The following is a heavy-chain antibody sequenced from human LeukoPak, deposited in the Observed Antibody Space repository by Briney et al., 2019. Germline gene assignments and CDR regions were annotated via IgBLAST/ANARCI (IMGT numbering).Heavy chain of an antibody. CDR1: GFTFGSYA. J-gene: IGHJ5*02. D-gene: IGHD3-3*01. V-gene: IGHV3-23*01. Sequence: GGSLRLSCAASGFTFGSYAMSWVRQAPGKGLEWVSALSGTGGSTNYADSVKGRFTISRDNSKNTLYLQMNSLRAEDTAVYYCAKGTSITIFGVVLDWFDPWGQGTLVTVSS. CDR3: AKGTSITIFGVVLDWFDP. CDR2: LSGTGGST.